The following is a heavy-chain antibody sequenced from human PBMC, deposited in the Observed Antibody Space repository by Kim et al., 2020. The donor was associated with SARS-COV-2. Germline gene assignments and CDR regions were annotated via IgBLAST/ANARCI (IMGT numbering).Heavy chain of an antibody. V-gene: IGHV4-39*01. Sequence: SETLSLTCTVSGGSISNGRYFWAWIRQSPGMGLEWIASISYTGNTYYRPSLKSRVTTSLDTDKSEFSLTVESVTAADAAVYFCARHNFVGVTTFNDWGPGILVTVSS. J-gene: IGHJ4*02. CDR1: GGSISNGRYF. D-gene: IGHD1-26*01. CDR2: ISYTGNT. CDR3: ARHNFVGVTTFND.